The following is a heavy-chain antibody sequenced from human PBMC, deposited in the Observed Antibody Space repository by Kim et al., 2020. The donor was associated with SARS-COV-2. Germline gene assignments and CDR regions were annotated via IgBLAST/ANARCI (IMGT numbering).Heavy chain of an antibody. V-gene: IGHV1-3*01. CDR1: GYTFTSYA. Sequence: ASVKVSCKASGYTFTSYAMHWVRQAPGQRLEWMGWINAGNGNTKYSQKFQGRVTITRDTSARTAYMELSSLRSEDTAVYYCARGASGSWFDPWGQGTLVTVSS. D-gene: IGHD1-26*01. J-gene: IGHJ5*02. CDR3: ARGASGSWFDP. CDR2: INAGNGNT.